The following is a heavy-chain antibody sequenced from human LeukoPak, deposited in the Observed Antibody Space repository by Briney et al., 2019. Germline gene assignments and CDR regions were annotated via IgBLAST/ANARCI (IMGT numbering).Heavy chain of an antibody. J-gene: IGHJ6*02. CDR1: GFTFSSYA. CDR2: ISGSGGST. V-gene: IGHV3-23*01. Sequence: GGSLRLSCAASGFTFSSYAMSWVRQAPGKGLEWVSAISGSGGSTYYADSVKGRFTISRDNSKSTLYLQMNSLRAEDTAVYYCAKAPYSSSPTDYYLGMDVWGQGTTVTVSS. CDR3: AKAPYSSSPTDYYLGMDV. D-gene: IGHD6-6*01.